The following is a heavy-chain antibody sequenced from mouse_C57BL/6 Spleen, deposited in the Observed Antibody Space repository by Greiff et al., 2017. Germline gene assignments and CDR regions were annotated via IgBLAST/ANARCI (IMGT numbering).Heavy chain of an antibody. CDR1: GYTFTSYG. J-gene: IGHJ1*03. CDR2: VYPRSGNT. CDR3: ARSEEYWYFDV. V-gene: IGHV1-81*01. Sequence: QVQLQQSGAELARPGASVKLSCKASGYTFTSYGISWVKQRTGQGLEWIGEVYPRSGNTYYNEKFKGKATLTADKSSSTAYMELRSLTSEDSAVYFCARSEEYWYFDVWGTGTTVTVSS.